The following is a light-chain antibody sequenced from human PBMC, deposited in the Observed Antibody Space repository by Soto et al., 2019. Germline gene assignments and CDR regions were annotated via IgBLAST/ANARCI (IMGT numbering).Light chain of an antibody. Sequence: QSALTQPPSASGSPGQSVTISCTGTSRDVGGYNQVSWYQQHPGKAPKRMIHEVTKRPSGVPDRLSGSKSGNTASLTVSGLQAEDEADYYCSSHTGDEVTFGGGTKLTVL. CDR1: SRDVGGYNQ. V-gene: IGLV2-8*01. J-gene: IGLJ3*02. CDR2: EVT. CDR3: SSHTGDEVT.